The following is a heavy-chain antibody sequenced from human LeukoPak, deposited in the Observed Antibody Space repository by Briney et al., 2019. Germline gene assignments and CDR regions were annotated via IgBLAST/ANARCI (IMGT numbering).Heavy chain of an antibody. Sequence: ASVKVSCKVSGYTLTELSMHWVRQAPGKGLEWMGGFDPEDGETIYAQKFQGRVTMTTDTSTNTAYMELRSLRSDDTAEYYCAREMAVAGSGVIDSWGQGTLVTVSS. D-gene: IGHD6-19*01. J-gene: IGHJ4*02. CDR3: AREMAVAGSGVIDS. CDR2: FDPEDGET. V-gene: IGHV1-24*01. CDR1: GYTLTELS.